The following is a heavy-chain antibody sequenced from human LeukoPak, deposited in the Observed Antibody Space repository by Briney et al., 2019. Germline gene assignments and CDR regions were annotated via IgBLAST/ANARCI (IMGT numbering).Heavy chain of an antibody. V-gene: IGHV3-33*01. CDR3: ARDAGRYFDWLGY. D-gene: IGHD3-9*01. CDR1: GFTFSSYG. CDR2: IWYDGRNK. Sequence: PGRSLRLSCAASGFTFSSYGMHWVRQAPGEGLEWVAVIWYDGRNKYYADSVKGRFTISRDNSKNTLYLQMNSLRAEDTAVYYCARDAGRYFDWLGYWGQGTLVTVSS. J-gene: IGHJ4*02.